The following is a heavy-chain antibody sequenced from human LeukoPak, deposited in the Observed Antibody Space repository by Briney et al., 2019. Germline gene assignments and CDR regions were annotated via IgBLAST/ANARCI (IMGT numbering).Heavy chain of an antibody. Sequence: GGSLRLSCAASGFTFSLFAMHWVRQAPGKVLEWVSAISGSGGATYHADADSVKGRFTISRDNSKNALYLEINNLRAEDTAVYYCAKDGYNYDSSGHFDYWGQGTLVTVSS. V-gene: IGHV3-23*01. CDR1: GFTFSLFA. CDR2: ISGSGGAT. CDR3: AKDGYNYDSSGHFDY. D-gene: IGHD3-22*01. J-gene: IGHJ4*02.